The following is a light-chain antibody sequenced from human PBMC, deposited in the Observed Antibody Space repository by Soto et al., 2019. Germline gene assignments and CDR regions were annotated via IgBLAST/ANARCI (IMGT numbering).Light chain of an antibody. Sequence: QSVLTQPPSVSGAPGQRVTISCTGSSSNIGAGYDVHWYLQLPGTAPKLLIYGNSKRPSGVPDRFSGSKSGTSASLAITGLQAEYEADYYCQSYDSSLSGYVFGTGTKLTVL. CDR2: GNS. CDR3: QSYDSSLSGYV. CDR1: SSNIGAGYD. J-gene: IGLJ1*01. V-gene: IGLV1-40*01.